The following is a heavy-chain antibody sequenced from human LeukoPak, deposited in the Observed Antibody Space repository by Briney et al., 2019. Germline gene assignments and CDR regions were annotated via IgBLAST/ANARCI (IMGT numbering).Heavy chain of an antibody. D-gene: IGHD2-2*01. CDR1: GFTFSSYW. CDR3: ARGPPGYCSVTSSSFAS. V-gene: IGHV3-7*01. Sequence: GGSLRLSCAASGFTFSSYWMRWVRQAPGKGLEWVANINQDVSENYYVDSVRGRFITSRDNAKNSLYLQMKSRTDEKTVSYYGARGPPGYCSVTSSSFASWGQGTLVTVSS. CDR2: INQDVSEN. J-gene: IGHJ4*02.